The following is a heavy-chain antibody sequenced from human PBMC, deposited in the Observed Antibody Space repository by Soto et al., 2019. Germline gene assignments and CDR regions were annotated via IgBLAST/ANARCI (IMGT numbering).Heavy chain of an antibody. CDR1: GFTFSSYA. CDR3: ARDYYDSSGYYYGMAY. J-gene: IGHJ4*02. D-gene: IGHD3-22*01. CDR2: ISYDGSNK. Sequence: GGSLRLSCAASGFTFSSYAMHWVRQAPGKGLEWVAVISYDGSNKYYADSVKGRFTISRDNSKNTLYLQMNSLRAEDTVVYYCARDYYDSSGYYYGMAYWGQGTLVTVSS. V-gene: IGHV3-30-3*01.